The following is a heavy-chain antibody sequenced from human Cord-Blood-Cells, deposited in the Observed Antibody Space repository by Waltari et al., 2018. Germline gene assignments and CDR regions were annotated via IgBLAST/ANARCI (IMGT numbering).Heavy chain of an antibody. V-gene: IGHV1-46*01. Sequence: VQLVQSGAEVKKPGASVKVSCKASGYTFTSYYMHWVRQAPGQGLEWMGIINPRVGSPSYAQQFQGRLTIPRDTSTSTVYLELSSLSSEDTAVYYCARGAGLGMNYFDYWGQGTLVTVSS. CDR3: ARGAGLGMNYFDY. J-gene: IGHJ4*02. D-gene: IGHD7-27*01. CDR2: INPRVGSP. CDR1: GYTFTSYY.